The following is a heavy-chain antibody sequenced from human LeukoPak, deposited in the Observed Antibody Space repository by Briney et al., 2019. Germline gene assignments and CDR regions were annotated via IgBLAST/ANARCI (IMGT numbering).Heavy chain of an antibody. V-gene: IGHV4-39*01. Sequence: SETLSLTCTVSGGSISSSSYYWGWIRQPPGKGLEWIGSIYYSGSTYYNPSLKSRVTISVDTSKNQFSLKLSSVTAADTAVYYCARMDSSSWYGGYYYGMDVWGQGTTVTVSS. CDR3: ARMDSSSWYGGYYYGMDV. CDR1: GGSISSSSYY. J-gene: IGHJ6*02. D-gene: IGHD6-13*01. CDR2: IYYSGST.